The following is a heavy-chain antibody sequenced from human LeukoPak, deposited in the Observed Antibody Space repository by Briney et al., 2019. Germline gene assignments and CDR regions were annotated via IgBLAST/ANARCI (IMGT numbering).Heavy chain of an antibody. Sequence: SETLSFTCTVSSGSITSSSYSWGWIRQPPGKGLEWIASMSYSGSTYYNPSLVSRVTISVNTSRNQFSLKLSSVTAADTAVYYCARHPGYSYNYVDYWGQGTLVTVSS. D-gene: IGHD5-18*01. CDR2: MSYSGST. CDR3: ARHPGYSYNYVDY. CDR1: SGSITSSSYS. J-gene: IGHJ4*02. V-gene: IGHV4-39*07.